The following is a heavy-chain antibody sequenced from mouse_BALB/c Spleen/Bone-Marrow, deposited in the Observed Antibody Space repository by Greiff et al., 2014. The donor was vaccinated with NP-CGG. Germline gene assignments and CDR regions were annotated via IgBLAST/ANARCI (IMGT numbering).Heavy chain of an antibody. CDR1: GFTFSDYY. D-gene: IGHD2-5*01. J-gene: IGHJ4*01. Sequence: EVQRVESGGGLVKPGGSLKLSCAASGFTFSDYYMYWVRQTPEKRLEWVATISDGGSYTYYPDSVKGRFTISRDNSKNNLYLQMSRLKSDDTAMYCCGWDRRLVRAMDYWGQGASVTVSS. V-gene: IGHV5-4*02. CDR3: GWDRRLVRAMDY. CDR2: ISDGGSYT.